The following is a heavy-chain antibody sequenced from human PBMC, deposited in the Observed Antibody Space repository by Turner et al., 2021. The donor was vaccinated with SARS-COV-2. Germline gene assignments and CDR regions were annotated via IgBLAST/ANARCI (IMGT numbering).Heavy chain of an antibody. V-gene: IGHV1-8*01. Sequence: QVQLVQSGAEVKKPGASVKVSCKASGYTFTSYDINWVRQATGQGLEWMGWMNPNRGNTGYAQKFQGRVSMTRNTSKSKAYMELSSLRSEDAAVYYCARAAQLTVWFDPWGQGTLVTVSS. CDR3: ARAAQLTVWFDP. J-gene: IGHJ5*02. CDR1: GYTFTSYD. CDR2: MNPNRGNT. D-gene: IGHD3-9*01.